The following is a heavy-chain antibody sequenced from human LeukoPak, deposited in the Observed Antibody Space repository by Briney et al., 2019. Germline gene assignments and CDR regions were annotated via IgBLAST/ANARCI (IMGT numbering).Heavy chain of an antibody. CDR3: ARTYSSYSSNSEFDY. V-gene: IGHV1-18*01. CDR2: VIAYNGNT. D-gene: IGHD6-13*01. J-gene: IGHJ4*02. Sequence: ASGKVSCKASGYTFTSYGITWVRQAPGQGLEWMGWVIAYNGNTDYAQKFQGRVTMTTHTSTTTASMEVTSLISDDTAVYYCARTYSSYSSNSEFDYWGQGTLVTVSS. CDR1: GYTFTSYG.